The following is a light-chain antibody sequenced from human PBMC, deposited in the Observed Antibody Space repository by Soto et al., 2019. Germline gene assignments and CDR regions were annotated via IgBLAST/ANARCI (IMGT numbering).Light chain of an antibody. CDR1: SSDVGGYDY. Sequence: QSAPTQPASVSGSPGQSITLSCTGTSSDVGGYDYVSWYQQHPGKAPKLIISEVSNRPSGVSNRFSGSKSGNTASLTISGLQAEDEADYYCSSYSSSSIWVFGGGTKLTVL. CDR2: EVS. CDR3: SSYSSSSIWV. J-gene: IGLJ3*02. V-gene: IGLV2-14*01.